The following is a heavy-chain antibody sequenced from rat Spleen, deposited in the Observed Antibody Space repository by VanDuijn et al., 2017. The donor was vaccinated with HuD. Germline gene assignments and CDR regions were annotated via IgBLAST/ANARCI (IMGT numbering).Heavy chain of an antibody. D-gene: IGHD1-6*01. CDR2: INYDGDTT. J-gene: IGHJ2*01. CDR1: GFTFSDYH. Sequence: EVQLVESGGDLVQPGRSLKLSCAASGFTFSDYHMAWVRQAPTKGLEWVASINYDGDTTYYRDSVKGRFNISRDNAKSSLYLQMDSLRSEDTATYYCTRDRILRSTGFDYWGQGVMVTVSS. CDR3: TRDRILRSTGFDY. V-gene: IGHV5-20*01.